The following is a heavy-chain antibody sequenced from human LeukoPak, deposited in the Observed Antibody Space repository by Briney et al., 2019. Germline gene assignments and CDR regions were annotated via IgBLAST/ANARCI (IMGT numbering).Heavy chain of an antibody. J-gene: IGHJ4*02. CDR2: IYYSGST. V-gene: IGHV4-59*08. CDR1: GGSISSYY. CDR3: ARSATVAGTQGY. Sequence: SETLSLTCTVSGGSISSYYWSWIRQPPGKGLEWIGYIYYSGSTNYNPSLKSRVTISVDTSKNQFSLKLSSVTAADTAVYYCARSATVAGTQGYWGQGTLVTVSS. D-gene: IGHD6-13*01.